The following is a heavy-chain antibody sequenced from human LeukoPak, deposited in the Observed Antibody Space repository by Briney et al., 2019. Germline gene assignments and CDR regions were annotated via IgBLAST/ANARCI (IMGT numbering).Heavy chain of an antibody. CDR3: AKDIGRRITMVQAYSETFDY. CDR1: GFTFDDYA. D-gene: IGHD3-10*01. CDR2: ISGDGGST. J-gene: IGHJ4*02. V-gene: IGHV3-43*02. Sequence: GGSLRLSCAASGFTFDDYAMHWVRQAPGKGLEWVSLISGDGGSTYYADSVKGRFTISRDNSKNSLYLQMNSLRTEDTALYYCAKDIGRRITMVQAYSETFDYWGQGTLVTVSS.